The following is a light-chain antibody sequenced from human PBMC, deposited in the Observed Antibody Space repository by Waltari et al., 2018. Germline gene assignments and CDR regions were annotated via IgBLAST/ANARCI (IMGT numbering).Light chain of an antibody. Sequence: DIVMTQTPLSLPVTPGEPASISCRSSQSLLHNNGNTYLYWYLQKPGQPPRLLIYRVSNRFAVVPERFSGSGSGTDFTLKISRVEPEDVGDYYCMQALETPYSFGQGTKVEIK. CDR1: QSLLHNNGNTY. J-gene: IGKJ2*03. CDR3: MQALETPYS. V-gene: IGKV2-29*02. CDR2: RVS.